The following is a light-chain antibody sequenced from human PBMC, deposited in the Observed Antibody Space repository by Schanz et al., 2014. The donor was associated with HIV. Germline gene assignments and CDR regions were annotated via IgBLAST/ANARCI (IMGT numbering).Light chain of an antibody. Sequence: QSVLTQPPSASGTPGQRVTISCSVSSSNIRTNAVNWYQQLPGTAPKLLIYNTYHRPSGVPDRFSGSQSDSSASLAISGLQSEDEADYYCATWDDALNAWVFGGGTKLTVL. V-gene: IGLV1-44*01. J-gene: IGLJ3*02. CDR2: NTY. CDR3: ATWDDALNAWV. CDR1: SSNIRTNA.